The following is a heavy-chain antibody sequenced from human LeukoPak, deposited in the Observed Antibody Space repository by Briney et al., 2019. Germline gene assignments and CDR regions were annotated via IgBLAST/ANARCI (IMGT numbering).Heavy chain of an antibody. CDR3: AKDFLYSAAGYYYMDV. CDR1: GFTFSSYG. Sequence: AGGSLRLSCAASGFTFSSYGMHWVRQAPGKGLEWVAFIRCDGSNKYYADSVKGRFTISRDNSKNTLYLQMNSLRAEDTAVYYCAKDFLYSAAGYYYMDVWGKGTTVTISS. J-gene: IGHJ6*03. D-gene: IGHD6-13*01. V-gene: IGHV3-30*02. CDR2: IRCDGSNK.